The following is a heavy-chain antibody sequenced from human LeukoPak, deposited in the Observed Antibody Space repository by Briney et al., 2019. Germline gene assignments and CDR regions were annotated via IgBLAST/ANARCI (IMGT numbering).Heavy chain of an antibody. CDR3: ARDFAGPDIVVVPAAPHYGMDV. D-gene: IGHD2-2*01. Sequence: GGSLRLSCAASGFTFSNNWMHWVRQAPGKGLVWVSRISSDGTNTAYADPVKGRFTISRDNSKNTLYLQMNSLRAEDTAVYYCARDFAGPDIVVVPAAPHYGMDVWGQGTTVTVSS. J-gene: IGHJ6*02. CDR2: ISSDGTNT. CDR1: GFTFSNNW. V-gene: IGHV3-74*01.